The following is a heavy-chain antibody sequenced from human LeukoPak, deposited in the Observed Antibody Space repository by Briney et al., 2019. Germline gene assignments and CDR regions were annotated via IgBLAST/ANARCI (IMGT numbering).Heavy chain of an antibody. D-gene: IGHD2-2*01. J-gene: IGHJ5*02. CDR2: IYSGESGGHT. CDR3: ARDYPPGASDRWFDP. CDR1: VFSVRGNF. Sequence: GGSLRLSCAVSVFSVRGNFMSWVRQPPGKRLEWVSVIYSGESGGHTYYADSVKGRFTVSRDDSRNTLYLQMNSLTADDTAVYYCARDYPPGASDRWFDPWGQGTLVTVSS. V-gene: IGHV3-66*02.